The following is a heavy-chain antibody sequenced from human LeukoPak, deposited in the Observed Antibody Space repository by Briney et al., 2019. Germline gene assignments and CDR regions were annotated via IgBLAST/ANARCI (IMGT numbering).Heavy chain of an antibody. CDR2: ISSSSSTI. CDR3: ARDRYCTNGVCPLSGANWFDP. J-gene: IGHJ5*02. Sequence: GGSLRLSCAASGFTFSSYSMNWVRQAPGKGLEWVSYISSSSSTIYYADSVKGRFTISRDNAKNSLYLQMNSLRAEDTAVYYCARDRYCTNGVCPLSGANWFDPWGQGTLVTVSS. CDR1: GFTFSSYS. V-gene: IGHV3-48*01. D-gene: IGHD2-8*01.